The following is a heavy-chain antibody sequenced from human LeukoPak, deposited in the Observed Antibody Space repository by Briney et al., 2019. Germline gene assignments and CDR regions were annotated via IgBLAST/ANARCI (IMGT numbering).Heavy chain of an antibody. CDR3: KSGGAAPGSFDY. CDR2: IKYDGNEE. Sequence: GGSLRLSCAASGFTFSSYWMSWMRQAPGKGLEWVANIKYDGNEEYYLDSVKGRFTISRDNAKNSLYLQLNSLRVVDTAVYYCKSGGAAPGSFDYWGQGTLVTVSP. J-gene: IGHJ4*02. D-gene: IGHD1-1*01. V-gene: IGHV3-7*01. CDR1: GFTFSSYW.